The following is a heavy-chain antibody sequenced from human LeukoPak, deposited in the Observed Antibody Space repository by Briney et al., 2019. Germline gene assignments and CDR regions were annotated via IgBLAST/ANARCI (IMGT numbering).Heavy chain of an antibody. CDR3: ARGVTYYYDSSGYYSFDY. CDR1: GFTFSSYS. Sequence: PGGSLRLSCAASGFTFSSYSMNWVRQAPGKGLEWVSSISSSSSYIYYADSVKGRFTISRDNAKNSLYLQMNSLRAVDTAVYYCARGVTYYYDSSGYYSFDYWGQGTLVTVSS. D-gene: IGHD3-22*01. V-gene: IGHV3-21*01. J-gene: IGHJ4*02. CDR2: ISSSSSYI.